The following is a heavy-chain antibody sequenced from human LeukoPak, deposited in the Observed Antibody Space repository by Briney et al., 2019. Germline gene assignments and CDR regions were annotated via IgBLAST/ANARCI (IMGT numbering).Heavy chain of an antibody. D-gene: IGHD6-19*01. CDR1: GFTLSSYA. J-gene: IGHJ4*02. CDR2: ISYDGSNK. V-gene: IGHV3-30*04. Sequence: GGSLRLSCAASGFTLSSYAMHWVRQAPGKGLEWVAVISYDGSNKYYADSVKGGFTISRDNSKNTLYLQMNSLRAEDTAVYYCARIAVAGNLDYWGQGTLVTVSS. CDR3: ARIAVAGNLDY.